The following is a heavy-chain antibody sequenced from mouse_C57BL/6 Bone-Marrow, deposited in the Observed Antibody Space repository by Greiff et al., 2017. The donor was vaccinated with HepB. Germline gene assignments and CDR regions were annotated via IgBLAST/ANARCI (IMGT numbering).Heavy chain of an antibody. CDR2: IYPRSGNT. Sequence: VQLQQSGAELARPGASVKLSCKASGYTFTSYGISWVKQRTGQGLEWIGEIYPRSGNTYYNEKFKGKATLTADKSSSTAYMELRSLTSEDSAVYFCARGGVTTPPFAYWGQGTLVTVSA. V-gene: IGHV1-81*01. CDR3: ARGGVTTPPFAY. J-gene: IGHJ3*01. D-gene: IGHD2-2*01. CDR1: GYTFTSYG.